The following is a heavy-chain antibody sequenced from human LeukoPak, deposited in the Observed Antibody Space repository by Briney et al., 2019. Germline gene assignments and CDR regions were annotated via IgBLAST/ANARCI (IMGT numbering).Heavy chain of an antibody. Sequence: MPSKTLSLTCTVSGGSLRSDNYYWGWIRQTPGKGLEWIGSIYYSGSTYYNPSLKSRGSMSVDTTENQVSLKLTSVTAADTAVYYCARGKYIDSGSYFDSGSYNVLDYWGPGTLVTVSS. J-gene: IGHJ4*01. CDR1: GGSLRSDNYY. CDR2: IYYSGST. D-gene: IGHD3-10*01. CDR3: ARGKYIDSGSYFDSGSYNVLDY. V-gene: IGHV4-39*07.